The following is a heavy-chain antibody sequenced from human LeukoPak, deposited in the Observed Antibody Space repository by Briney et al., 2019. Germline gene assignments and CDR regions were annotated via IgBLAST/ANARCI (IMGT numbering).Heavy chain of an antibody. V-gene: IGHV1-8*01. CDR3: AREASSGWCVEY. CDR1: GYTFTSYD. D-gene: IGHD6-19*01. Sequence: ASVKVSCKASGYTFTSYDINWVRQAPGQGLEWMGWMNPNRANTGYAQKFQGRVTITRDTSASTAYMQLSSLRSEDMAVYYCAREASSGWCVEYWGQGTLVTVSS. J-gene: IGHJ4*02. CDR2: MNPNRANT.